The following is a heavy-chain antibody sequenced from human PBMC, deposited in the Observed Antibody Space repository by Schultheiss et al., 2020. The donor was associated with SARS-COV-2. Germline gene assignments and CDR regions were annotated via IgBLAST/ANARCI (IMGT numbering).Heavy chain of an antibody. J-gene: IGHJ6*03. Sequence: SETLSLTCTVSGGSVSDGSYYWTWIRQSPGKGLEWIGYIYYTGSTNYNPSLESRVSMSVDTSKTQFSLRMNSVTAADTAVYYCAREEGVDWNDWINGFVPIGDYYYYMDVWGKGTTVTVSS. CDR1: GGSVSDGSYY. CDR3: AREEGVDWNDWINGFVPIGDYYYYMDV. V-gene: IGHV4-61*01. CDR2: IYYTGST. D-gene: IGHD1-1*01.